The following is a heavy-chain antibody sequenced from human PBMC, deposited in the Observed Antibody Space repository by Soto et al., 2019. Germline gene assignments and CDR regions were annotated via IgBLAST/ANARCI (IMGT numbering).Heavy chain of an antibody. D-gene: IGHD6-19*01. CDR3: ARGFGSGGAFDI. V-gene: IGHV4-34*01. J-gene: IGHJ3*02. CDR1: GGSFSGYY. Sequence: QVQLQQWGAGLLKPSETLSLTCAVYGGSFSGYYWSWIRQPPGKGLEWIGEINHSGSTNYNPSLKSRVTISVATSKNQFSLKLSSVTAADTAVYYCARGFGSGGAFDIWGQGTMVTVSS. CDR2: INHSGST.